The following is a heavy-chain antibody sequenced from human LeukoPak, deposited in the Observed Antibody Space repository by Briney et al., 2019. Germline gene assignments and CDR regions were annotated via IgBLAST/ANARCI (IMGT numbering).Heavy chain of an antibody. CDR1: GGSISSGDYY. D-gene: IGHD6-19*01. CDR2: IYYSGST. CDR3: ASNHLDSSGWDHFNY. J-gene: IGHJ4*02. V-gene: IGHV4-30-4*01. Sequence: SETLSLTCTVSGGSISSGDYYWSWIRQPPGKGLEWIGYIYYSGSTNYNPSLKSRVTISVDTSKNQFSLKLSSVTAADTAVYYCASNHLDSSGWDHFNYWGQGTLVTVSS.